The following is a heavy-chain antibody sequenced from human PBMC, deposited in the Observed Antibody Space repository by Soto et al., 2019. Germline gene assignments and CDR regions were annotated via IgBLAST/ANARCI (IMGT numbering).Heavy chain of an antibody. CDR3: ARAWVVVTAPDY. CDR2: INAGNGNT. J-gene: IGHJ4*02. V-gene: IGHV1-3*01. D-gene: IGHD2-21*02. CDR1: GYTFTSYA. Sequence: GASVKVSCKASGYTFTSYAMHWVRQAPGQRLEWMGWINAGNGNTKYSQKFQGRVTITRDTSANTAYMELSSLRSEDTAVYYCARAWVVVTAPDYWGQGTLVTVSS.